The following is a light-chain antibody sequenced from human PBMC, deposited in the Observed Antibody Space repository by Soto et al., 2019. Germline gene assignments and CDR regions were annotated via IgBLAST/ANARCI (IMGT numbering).Light chain of an antibody. V-gene: IGKV3-15*01. J-gene: IGKJ3*01. CDR2: GAS. CDR1: QSVINN. CDR3: QQYNNWPLFT. Sequence: EIVMTQSPATLSVSPGERATLSCRASQSVINNLAWYQQKPGQAPRLLIYGASTRATGIPARFSGSGSGTEFTLTISSLQSEDFAVYYCQQYNNWPLFTFGPGTKVDIK.